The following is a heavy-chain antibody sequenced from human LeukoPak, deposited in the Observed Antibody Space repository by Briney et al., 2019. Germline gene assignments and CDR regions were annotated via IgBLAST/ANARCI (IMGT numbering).Heavy chain of an antibody. D-gene: IGHD2-2*01. V-gene: IGHV3-66*01. Sequence: PGGSLRLSCAASGFTFSSNYMSGVRQAPGKGLEWGAVIYSGGSTYYADSVKGRLTISSENSQNTLYLQMHSLRAEDTAVYYCARVRCSSTSCYAGLAWFDPWGQGTLVTVSS. CDR1: GFTFSSNY. J-gene: IGHJ5*02. CDR2: IYSGGST. CDR3: ARVRCSSTSCYAGLAWFDP.